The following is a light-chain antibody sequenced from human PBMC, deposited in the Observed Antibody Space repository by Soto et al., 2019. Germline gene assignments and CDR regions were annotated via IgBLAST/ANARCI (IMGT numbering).Light chain of an antibody. Sequence: EIVLTQSPATLSLSPGNRATLSCRASQSVSGYLAWYQQKPGQAPRLLIYDAFNRATGIPARFSGSGSGTVFTLTITSLEPEDCAVYCCQQRSSWPSTFGGGTKVEI. CDR1: QSVSGY. CDR3: QQRSSWPST. V-gene: IGKV3-11*01. J-gene: IGKJ4*01. CDR2: DAF.